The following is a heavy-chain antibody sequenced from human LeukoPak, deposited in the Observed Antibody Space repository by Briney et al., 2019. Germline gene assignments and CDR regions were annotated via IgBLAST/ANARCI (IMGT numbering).Heavy chain of an antibody. Sequence: ASVKVSCKASGYSLTSHYMYWVRQAPAQELEWMVIINPSGGRTTYAHKFQGRVTMTWDTSTSTVYMELSSMRSEATAVYYCPGGPTLVAHDWYFDLWGRGTLVTVSS. D-gene: IGHD2-2*01. CDR3: PGGPTLVAHDWYFDL. CDR2: INPSGGRT. V-gene: IGHV1-46*01. CDR1: GYSLTSHY. J-gene: IGHJ2*01.